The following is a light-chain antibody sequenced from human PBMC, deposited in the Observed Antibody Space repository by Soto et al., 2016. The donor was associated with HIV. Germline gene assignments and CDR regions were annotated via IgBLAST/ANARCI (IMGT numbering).Light chain of an antibody. CDR2: KAS. V-gene: IGKV1-5*03. CDR1: QSINSW. Sequence: DIQMTQSPSAMSASVGDRVTITCRASQSINSWLAWYQQKPGKAPTLLIYKASTLESGVPSRFSGSGSGTEFTLTISSLQPDDFATYYCQQYNSYSRTFGQGPRWKSN. CDR3: QQYNSYSRT. J-gene: IGKJ1*01.